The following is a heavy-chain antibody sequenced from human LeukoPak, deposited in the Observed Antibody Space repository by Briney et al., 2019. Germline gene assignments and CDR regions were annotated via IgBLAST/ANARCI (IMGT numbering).Heavy chain of an antibody. CDR1: GGSISSYY. V-gene: IGHV4-4*09. CDR2: IYTGGST. CDR3: AREVAVAGTNAFDI. J-gene: IGHJ3*02. D-gene: IGHD6-19*01. Sequence: SETLSLTCTVSGGSISSYYWSWIRQPPGKGLEWIGYIYTGGSTYYNPSLKSRVTISVDTSKNQFSLKLSSVTAADTAVYYCAREVAVAGTNAFDIWGQGTMVTVSS.